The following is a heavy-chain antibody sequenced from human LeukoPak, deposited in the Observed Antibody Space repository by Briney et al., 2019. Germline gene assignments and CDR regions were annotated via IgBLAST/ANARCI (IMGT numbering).Heavy chain of an antibody. J-gene: IGHJ3*02. V-gene: IGHV3-21*01. CDR3: ARVRARYPDAFDI. CDR1: GFTFSSYS. Sequence: GGSLRLSCAASGFTFSSYSMNWVRQAPGKGLEWVSSISSSSSYIYYADSVKGRFTISRDNAKNSLYLQMNSLRAEDTAVYYCARVRARYPDAFDIWGQGTMVTVSS. D-gene: IGHD2-2*02. CDR2: ISSSSSYI.